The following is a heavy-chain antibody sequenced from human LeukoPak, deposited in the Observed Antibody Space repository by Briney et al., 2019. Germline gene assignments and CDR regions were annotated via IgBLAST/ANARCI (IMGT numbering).Heavy chain of an antibody. CDR3: ARDRDFILFDY. Sequence: PGRSLRLSCAASEFPFNTYVMHWVRQVPGKGLVWVSRISHDGTITSYADSVKGRFTISRDNAKNTLYLQMDSLRAEDTAIYYCARDRDFILFDYWGQGALVTVSS. V-gene: IGHV3-74*01. CDR2: ISHDGTIT. CDR1: EFPFNTYV. D-gene: IGHD2-21*01. J-gene: IGHJ4*02.